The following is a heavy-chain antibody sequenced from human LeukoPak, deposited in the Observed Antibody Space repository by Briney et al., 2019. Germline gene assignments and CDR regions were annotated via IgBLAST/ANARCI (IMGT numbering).Heavy chain of an antibody. CDR2: TYYRSKWYN. CDR1: GDSVSSNSAA. V-gene: IGHV6-1*01. CDR3: ARATYYDILTGYYSFDY. D-gene: IGHD3-9*01. Sequence: SQTLSLTCAISGDSVSSNSAAWNWIRQSPSRVLEWLGRTYYRSKWYNDYAVSVKSRITINPDTSKNQFSLQLNSVTPEDTAVYYCARATYYDILTGYYSFDYWGQGTLVTVSS. J-gene: IGHJ4*02.